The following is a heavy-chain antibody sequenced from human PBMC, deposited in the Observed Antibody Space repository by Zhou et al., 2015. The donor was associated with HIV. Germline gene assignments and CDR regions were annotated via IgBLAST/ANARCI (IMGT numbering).Heavy chain of an antibody. J-gene: IGHJ3*02. D-gene: IGHD5-18*01. Sequence: QVQLVQSGGEVKTPGASVRVSCKPSSYTFTNIEISWVRQAPGQGLEWMGWISAYSGNIDYAENFQGRVTITTDTSTRTSYLELRSLRSEDTAVYYCARRGVQQWFDSFDIWGQGTTVTVSS. V-gene: IGHV1-18*01. CDR1: SYTFTNIE. CDR2: ISAYSGNI. CDR3: ARRGVQQWFDSFDI.